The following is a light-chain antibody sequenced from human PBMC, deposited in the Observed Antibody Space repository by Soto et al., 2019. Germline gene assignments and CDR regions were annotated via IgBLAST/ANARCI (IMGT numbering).Light chain of an antibody. J-gene: IGKJ3*01. CDR3: QQYNNWLFT. Sequence: EIVMTQSPATLSVSPGERATLSCRASQSVSSNLAWYQQKPGQAPRLLIYGVSTRATGIPARFSGSGSGTEFTLTISSLQSADFAVYYCQQYNNWLFTFGPGTKVDIK. CDR2: GVS. CDR1: QSVSSN. V-gene: IGKV3-15*01.